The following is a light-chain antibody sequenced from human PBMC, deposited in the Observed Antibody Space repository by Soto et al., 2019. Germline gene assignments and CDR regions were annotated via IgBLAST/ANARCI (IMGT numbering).Light chain of an antibody. Sequence: QAVVTQEPSLTVSPGGTVTLTCGSSTGAVTSGHYPYWFQQKPGQAPRTLIYDTSNKHSWTPARFSGSLLGGKAALTLSGAQPEDEAEYYQGVFGGGTKVTVL. CDR2: DTS. CDR3: GV. J-gene: IGLJ2*01. CDR1: TGAVTSGHY. V-gene: IGLV7-46*01.